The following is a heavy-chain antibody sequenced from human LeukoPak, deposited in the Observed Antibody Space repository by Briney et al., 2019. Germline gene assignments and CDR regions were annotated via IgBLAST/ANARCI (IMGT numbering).Heavy chain of an antibody. Sequence: SETLSLTCTVSGGSISTYYWTWIRQPPGQGLEWLGYIYYSGNTNKNPSLKSRVTISVDTSKNQFSLKLNSVTAADTAVYYCARVGVPGAFDIWGQGTMVTVSS. CDR2: IYYSGNT. J-gene: IGHJ3*02. D-gene: IGHD3-3*01. CDR1: GGSISTYY. CDR3: ARVGVPGAFDI. V-gene: IGHV4-59*01.